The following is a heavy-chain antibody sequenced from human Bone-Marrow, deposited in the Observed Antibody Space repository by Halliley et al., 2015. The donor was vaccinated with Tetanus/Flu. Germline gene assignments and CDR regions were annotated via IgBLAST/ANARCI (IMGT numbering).Heavy chain of an antibody. J-gene: IGHJ4*02. V-gene: IGHV5-10-1*01. Sequence: WMGRIDPSDSYPKYSPSFQGHITISADKSISTAYLQWNSLKASDSAIYYCAGDSSGSFSFDSWGQGTPVTVSS. D-gene: IGHD3-10*01. CDR3: AGDSSGSFSFDS. CDR2: IDPSDSYP.